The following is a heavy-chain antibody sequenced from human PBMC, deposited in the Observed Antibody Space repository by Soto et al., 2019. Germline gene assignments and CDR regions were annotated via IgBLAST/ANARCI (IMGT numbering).Heavy chain of an antibody. Sequence: GGSLRLSCAASGFTVSSNYMSWLRQAPGKGLEWVSVIYSGGSTYYADSVKGRLTISRHNSKNTLYLQMNSLRPEDTAVYYCARGLNATVAGWEAFDIWGQGTMVTVSS. D-gene: IGHD6-19*01. J-gene: IGHJ3*02. V-gene: IGHV3-53*04. CDR1: GFTVSSNY. CDR3: ARGLNATVAGWEAFDI. CDR2: IYSGGST.